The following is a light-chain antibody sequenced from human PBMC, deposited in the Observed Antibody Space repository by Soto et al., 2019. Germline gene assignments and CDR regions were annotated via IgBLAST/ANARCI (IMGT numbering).Light chain of an antibody. V-gene: IGKV3-11*01. CDR1: RSVSSY. J-gene: IGKJ2*01. CDR2: DAS. Sequence: EIVLTQSPATLSLSPGERATLSCRASRSVSSYLAWYQQKPGQAPRLLIYDASNRATGIPARFSGSGSGTDFTLTISSLEPEDFAVYYCQLVDTFGQGTKLEIK. CDR3: QLVDT.